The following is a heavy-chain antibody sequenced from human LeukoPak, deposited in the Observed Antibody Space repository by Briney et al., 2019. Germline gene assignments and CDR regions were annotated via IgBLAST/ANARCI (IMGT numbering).Heavy chain of an antibody. D-gene: IGHD5-12*01. V-gene: IGHV1-69*06. Sequence: SVKVSCKASGGTFSSYAISWVRQAPGQGLEWMGGIIPIFGTANYAQKFQGRVTITAVKSTSTAYMELSSLRSEDTAVYYCASRPRDIVATITDYWGQGTLVTVSS. CDR3: ASRPRDIVATITDY. J-gene: IGHJ4*02. CDR1: GGTFSSYA. CDR2: IIPIFGTA.